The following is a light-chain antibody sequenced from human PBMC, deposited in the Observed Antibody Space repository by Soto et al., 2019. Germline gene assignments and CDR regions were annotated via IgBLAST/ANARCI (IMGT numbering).Light chain of an antibody. CDR2: KAS. CDR1: RSISSY. V-gene: IGKV1-5*03. Sequence: DIQMTQSPSTLSASVGDRVTITCRASRSISSYLAWYQQKPGKAPKLLIYKASNLESGVPSRFSGSGSGTEFTLTISGLQHDDFATYYCQQYNSYSRTFGQGTKVEIK. CDR3: QQYNSYSRT. J-gene: IGKJ1*01.